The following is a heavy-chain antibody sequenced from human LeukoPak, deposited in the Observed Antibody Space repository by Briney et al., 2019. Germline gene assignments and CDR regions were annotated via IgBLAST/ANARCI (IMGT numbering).Heavy chain of an antibody. CDR2: INHRGST. CDR1: GGSISSYY. Sequence: SETLSLTCTVSGGSISSYYWSWIRQPPGKGLEWIGEINHRGSTNYNPSLKSRVTISVDTSKNQFSLKLSSVTAADTAVYYCASYRQLWYWGQGTLVTVSS. CDR3: ASYRQLWY. J-gene: IGHJ4*02. V-gene: IGHV4-34*01. D-gene: IGHD6-6*01.